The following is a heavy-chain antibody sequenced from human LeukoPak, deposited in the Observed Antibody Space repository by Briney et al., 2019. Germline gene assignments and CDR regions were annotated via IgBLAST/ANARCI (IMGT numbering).Heavy chain of an antibody. D-gene: IGHD6-13*01. J-gene: IGHJ6*02. Sequence: PSETLSLTCTVSGGSISSYYWSWIRQPPGKGLEWIGYIYYSGSTNYNPSLKSRVTISVDTSKNQFSLKLSSVTAAGTAVYYCAATYSSLNYYYYGMDVWGQGTTVTVSS. V-gene: IGHV4-59*08. CDR3: AATYSSLNYYYYGMDV. CDR2: IYYSGST. CDR1: GGSISSYY.